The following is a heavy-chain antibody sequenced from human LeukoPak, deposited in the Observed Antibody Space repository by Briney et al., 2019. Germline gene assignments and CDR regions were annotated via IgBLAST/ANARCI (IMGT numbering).Heavy chain of an antibody. Sequence: KPSETLSLTCAVYGGSFSGYYWSWIRQPPGKGLEWIGEINHSGSTNYNPSLKSRVTISVDTSKNQFSLKLSSVTAADTAVYYCARHRKYYYDSSGYFSAGDYFDYWGQGTLVTVSS. CDR1: GGSFSGYY. CDR2: INHSGST. CDR3: ARHRKYYYDSSGYFSAGDYFDY. V-gene: IGHV4-34*01. J-gene: IGHJ4*02. D-gene: IGHD3-22*01.